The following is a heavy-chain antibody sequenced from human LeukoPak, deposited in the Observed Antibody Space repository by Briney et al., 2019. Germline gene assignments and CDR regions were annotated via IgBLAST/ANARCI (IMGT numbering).Heavy chain of an antibody. CDR3: AEEDNPGDAFDI. D-gene: IGHD1-14*01. V-gene: IGHV1-69*13. J-gene: IGHJ3*02. Sequence: SVTVSCKASGGTFSNYAISWVRQAPGQGLEWMGGIIPIFGTANYAQKFQGRVTITADESTSTAYMELSSLTSEDTAVYYCAEEDNPGDAFDIWGQGTMVTVSS. CDR2: IIPIFGTA. CDR1: GGTFSNYA.